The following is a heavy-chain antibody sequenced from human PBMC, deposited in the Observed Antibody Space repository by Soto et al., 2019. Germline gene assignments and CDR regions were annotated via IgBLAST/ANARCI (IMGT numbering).Heavy chain of an antibody. J-gene: IGHJ4*02. CDR1: GDTISTGGYS. V-gene: IGHV4-30-2*05. D-gene: IGHD5-12*01. CDR2: TYHSGNP. CDR3: DRDAEGGGYDQLDS. Sequence: SETLSLTCGVSGDTISTGGYSWAWIRQPPGKALEWIGHTYHSGNPYYNPSLKSRVTILVDTSNNQFSLNLSSMTAADTAVYYCDRDAEGGGYDQLDSWGQGTLVTVS.